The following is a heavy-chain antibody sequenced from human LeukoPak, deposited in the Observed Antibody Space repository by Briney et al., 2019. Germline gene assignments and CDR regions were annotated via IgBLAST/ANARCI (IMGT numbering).Heavy chain of an antibody. CDR2: INPSGGST. D-gene: IGHD6-19*01. CDR3: ASGGPTPGIAVASSWVYFQH. CDR1: RYTFTSYY. V-gene: IGHV1-46*01. Sequence: ASVKVSCKASRYTFTSYYMHWVRQAPGQGLEWMGIINPSGGSTSYAQKFQGRVTMTRDTSTSTVYMELSSLRSEDTAVYYCASGGPTPGIAVASSWVYFQHWGQGTLVTVSS. J-gene: IGHJ1*01.